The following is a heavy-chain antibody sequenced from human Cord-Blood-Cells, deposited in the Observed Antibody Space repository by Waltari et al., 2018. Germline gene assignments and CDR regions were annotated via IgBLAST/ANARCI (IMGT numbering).Heavy chain of an antibody. CDR3: ATARVGAFDI. Sequence: EVQLVETGGGLIQPGGSLRLSCAASGFTVSSNYLSWVRQAPGKGLEWVSVIYRGVSTYYADSVKGRFTISRDNAKNTLYLQMNSLRAEDTAVYYCATARVGAFDIWGQGTMVTVSS. CDR1: GFTVSSNY. J-gene: IGHJ3*02. CDR2: IYRGVST. D-gene: IGHD1-26*01. V-gene: IGHV3-53*02.